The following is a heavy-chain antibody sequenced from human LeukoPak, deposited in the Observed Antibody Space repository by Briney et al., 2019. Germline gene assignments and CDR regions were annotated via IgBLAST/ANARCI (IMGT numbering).Heavy chain of an antibody. CDR3: TRAGYSYYYDSSGKIDY. CDR2: IRSKAYGGTT. D-gene: IGHD3-22*01. Sequence: GGSLRLSCTASGFTFGDYAMSWVRQAPGKGLEWVGFIRSKAYGGTTEYAASVKGRFTISRDDSKSIAYLQMNRLKTEDTAVYYCTRAGYSYYYDSSGKIDYWGQGTLVTVSS. J-gene: IGHJ4*02. CDR1: GFTFGDYA. V-gene: IGHV3-49*04.